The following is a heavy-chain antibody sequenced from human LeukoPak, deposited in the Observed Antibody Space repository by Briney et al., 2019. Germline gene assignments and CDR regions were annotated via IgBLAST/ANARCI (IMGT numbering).Heavy chain of an antibody. CDR1: GYTFTSYY. CDR2: INPSGGSA. D-gene: IGHD3-22*01. Sequence: ASVKVSCKASGYTFTSYYMHWVRQAPGQGLEWMGIINPSGGSASYAQKFQGRVTMTRDTSTSTVYMELSSLRSEDTAVYYCATGGEYYYDSSGYHPTWGQGTLVTVSS. CDR3: ATGGEYYYDSSGYHPT. V-gene: IGHV1-46*01. J-gene: IGHJ5*02.